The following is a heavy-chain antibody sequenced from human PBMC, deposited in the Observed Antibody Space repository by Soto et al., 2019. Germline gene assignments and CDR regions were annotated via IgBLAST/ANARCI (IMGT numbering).Heavy chain of an antibody. CDR2: IRSSRSNI. CDR1: GFTFSSYA. D-gene: IGHD1-26*01. J-gene: IGHJ5*02. CDR3: AREGGSLNWFDP. V-gene: IGHV3-48*02. Sequence: GGSLRLSCAASGFTFSSYAMHWVRQAPGKGLEWVSYIRSSRSNIYYADSVKGRFTISRDNAKNSLYLQMNSLRDEDTAVYYCAREGGSLNWFDPWGQGTLVTVSS.